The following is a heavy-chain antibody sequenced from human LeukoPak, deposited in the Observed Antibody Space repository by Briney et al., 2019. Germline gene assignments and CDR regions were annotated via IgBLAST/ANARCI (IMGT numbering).Heavy chain of an antibody. J-gene: IGHJ4*02. CDR1: GFTFSSYG. D-gene: IGHD3-16*02. CDR3: AKQSFRMVNYFDY. V-gene: IGHV3-30*18. CDR2: IAYHGGAE. Sequence: GGSLRLSCAASGFTFSSYGMHWVRQAPGKGLEWVAVIAYHGGAEYYADSVKGRFTISRDNSKNTVDLQLNSLRAEDSAVCYCAKQSFRMVNYFDYWGQGTLVTVSS.